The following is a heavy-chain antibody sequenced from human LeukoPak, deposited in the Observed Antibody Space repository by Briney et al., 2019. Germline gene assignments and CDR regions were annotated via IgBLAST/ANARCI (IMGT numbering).Heavy chain of an antibody. V-gene: IGHV4-59*01. CDR3: ARGRYSAGDNWFDP. J-gene: IGHJ5*02. Sequence: PSETLSLTCTVSGGSITSSYWSWIRQSPGKGLEWIGYIHYTGSTNYNPSLKSRVTMLIDTSKNQFSLKLSSVTAADTAVYYCARGRYSAGDNWFDPWGLGTLVTVSS. CDR2: IHYTGST. D-gene: IGHD3-9*01. CDR1: GGSITSSY.